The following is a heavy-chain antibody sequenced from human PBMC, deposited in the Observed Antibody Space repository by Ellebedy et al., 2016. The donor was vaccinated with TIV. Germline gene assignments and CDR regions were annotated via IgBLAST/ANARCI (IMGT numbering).Heavy chain of an antibody. Sequence: PGGSLRLSCAASGFTFSNAWMSWVRQAPGKGLEWVGRIKSKTDGGTTDYAAPVKGRFTISRDDSKNTLYLQMNSLKTEDTAVYYCTTIRGSRYRLVVTADEIPDYWGQGTLVTVSS. J-gene: IGHJ4*02. CDR1: GFTFSNAW. CDR2: IKSKTDGGTT. CDR3: TTIRGSRYRLVVTADEIPDY. D-gene: IGHD2-21*02. V-gene: IGHV3-15*01.